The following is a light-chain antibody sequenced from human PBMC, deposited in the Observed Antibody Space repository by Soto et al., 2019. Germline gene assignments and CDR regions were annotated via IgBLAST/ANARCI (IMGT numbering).Light chain of an antibody. V-gene: IGKV3-20*01. CDR3: QQYSSSPLT. J-gene: IGKJ4*01. CDR1: QSVRSSH. Sequence: EIGLTQAAGTLSWSPGERATLSCWASQSVRSSHLAWYQQMNGQAPRLLIYGASNRATGIPDRFSGSGYGTDFNLTISRLETEDFAVYYCQQYSSSPLTFGGGTKVDIK. CDR2: GAS.